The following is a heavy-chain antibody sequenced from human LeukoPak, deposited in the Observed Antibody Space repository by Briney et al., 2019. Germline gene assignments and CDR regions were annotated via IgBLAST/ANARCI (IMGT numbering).Heavy chain of an antibody. Sequence: SETLSLTCTVSGGSISSSSYYWSWIRQPAGKGLEWIGRVYTSGSTNYNPSLNSRVTMSVDTSKNQFSLKLTSVTAADTAVYYCARDTDAGTYNYYFDYWGQGTLVTVSS. V-gene: IGHV4-61*02. J-gene: IGHJ4*02. CDR1: GGSISSSSYY. CDR2: VYTSGST. CDR3: ARDTDAGTYNYYFDY. D-gene: IGHD1-26*01.